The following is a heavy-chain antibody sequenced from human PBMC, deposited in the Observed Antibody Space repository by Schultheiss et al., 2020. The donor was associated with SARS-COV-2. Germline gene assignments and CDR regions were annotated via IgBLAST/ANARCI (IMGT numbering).Heavy chain of an antibody. CDR1: GFTFSSYW. CDR3: ARGPRTVTTTRNYYYYYYMDV. V-gene: IGHV3-74*01. J-gene: IGHJ6*03. D-gene: IGHD4-11*01. Sequence: GGSLRLSCAASGFTFSSYWMHWVRQTPGKGLVWVSRINNDGSDTTYADSVKGRFTISRDNSKNTLYLQMNSLRAEDTAVYYCARGPRTVTTTRNYYYYYYMDVWGKGTTVTVSS. CDR2: INNDGSDT.